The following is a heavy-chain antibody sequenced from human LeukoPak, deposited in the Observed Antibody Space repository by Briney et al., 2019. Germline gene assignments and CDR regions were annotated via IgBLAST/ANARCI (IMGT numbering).Heavy chain of an antibody. D-gene: IGHD2-15*01. Sequence: GRSLRLSCAASGFSFSSYAMHWVRQAPGKGLEWVAVISYDGSNKYYADSVKGRFTISRDNSKNTLYLQMNSLRAEDTAVYYCARAVVAAESVYHGMDVWGQGTTVTVSS. CDR3: ARAVVAAESVYHGMDV. J-gene: IGHJ6*02. V-gene: IGHV3-30*04. CDR1: GFSFSSYA. CDR2: ISYDGSNK.